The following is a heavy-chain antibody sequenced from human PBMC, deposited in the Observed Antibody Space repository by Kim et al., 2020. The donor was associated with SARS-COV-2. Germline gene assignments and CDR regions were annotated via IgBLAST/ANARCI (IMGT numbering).Heavy chain of an antibody. CDR1: GFTFSSYG. CDR2: ISYDGSNK. D-gene: IGHD3-22*01. Sequence: GGSLRLSCAASGFTFSSYGMHWVRQAPGKGLEWVAVISYDGSNKYYADSVKGRFTISRDNSKNTLYLQMNSLRAEDTAVYYCAKDLYYYDSSGIRRYYY. V-gene: IGHV3-30*18. J-gene: IGHJ6*01. CDR3: AKDLYYYDSSGIRRYYY.